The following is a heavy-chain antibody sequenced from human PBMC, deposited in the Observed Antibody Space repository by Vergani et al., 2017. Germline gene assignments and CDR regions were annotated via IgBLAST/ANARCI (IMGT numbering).Heavy chain of an antibody. Sequence: QLQLQESGPVLVTPSETLSLTCTVSCGSTSSSSYYWGWIRQPPGNGLEWIGSIHYSGSTNYNPSLQIIVTRSVDTSKNQSSLKLSSVTAADPAVSYCAGGHTPDTAMSLDYWGQGTLVTVSS. CDR2: IHYSGST. J-gene: IGHJ4*02. CDR1: CGSTSSSSYY. CDR3: AGGHTPDTAMSLDY. D-gene: IGHD5-18*01. V-gene: IGHV4-39*07.